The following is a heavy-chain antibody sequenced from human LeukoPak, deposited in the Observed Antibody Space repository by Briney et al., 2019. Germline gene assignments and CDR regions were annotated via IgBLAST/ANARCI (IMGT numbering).Heavy chain of an antibody. V-gene: IGHV1-46*01. Sequence: ASVKVSCKASGYTFTSYYIHWVRQAPGQGLEWMGIINPSGGSTSYAQKFQGRVTMTRDMSTSTVYMELSSLRSEDTAVYYCARDQPQYGDYVTPLDYWGQGTLVTVSS. J-gene: IGHJ4*02. D-gene: IGHD4-17*01. CDR1: GYTFTSYY. CDR2: INPSGGST. CDR3: ARDQPQYGDYVTPLDY.